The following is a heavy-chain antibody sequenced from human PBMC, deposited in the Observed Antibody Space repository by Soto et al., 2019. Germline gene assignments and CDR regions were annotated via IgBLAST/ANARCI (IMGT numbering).Heavy chain of an antibody. J-gene: IGHJ4*02. CDR1: GGSISSYY. Sequence: PSETLSLTCTVSGGSISSYYWSWIRQPPWKGLEWIGYIYYSGSTNYNPSLKSRVTISVDTSKNQFSLKLSSVTAADTAVYYCVRDPPGSGLDFDSWGQGTLVTVSS. D-gene: IGHD6-19*01. CDR2: IYYSGST. V-gene: IGHV4-59*12. CDR3: VRDPPGSGLDFDS.